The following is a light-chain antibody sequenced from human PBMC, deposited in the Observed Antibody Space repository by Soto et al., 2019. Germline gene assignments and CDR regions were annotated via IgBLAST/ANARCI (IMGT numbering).Light chain of an antibody. Sequence: EIVLPQSPAPPSLSPGERSTLSCRASESVSTFLAWYQQKPGQAPRLLIYEASSRATGIPARFSGGGSGTVFTLTISRLEPEDFAVYYCQQRSNWPWTFGQGTKVDIK. CDR2: EAS. CDR1: ESVSTF. V-gene: IGKV3-11*01. CDR3: QQRSNWPWT. J-gene: IGKJ1*01.